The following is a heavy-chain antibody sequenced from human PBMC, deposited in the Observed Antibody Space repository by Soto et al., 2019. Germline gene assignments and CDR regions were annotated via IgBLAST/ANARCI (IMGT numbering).Heavy chain of an antibody. J-gene: IGHJ4*02. V-gene: IGHV4-61*08. D-gene: IGHD4-17*01. CDR1: GGSINSGGYS. CDR2: YSGFT. CDR3: ARDYGDYSFFFDY. Sequence: SETLSLTCTVSGGSINSGGYSWTWIRQPPGKGLEWIGGYSGFTNYNPSLESRATISVDHSKNQFLLTLRSVTAADTAVYYCARDYGDYSFFFDYWGQGALVTVSS.